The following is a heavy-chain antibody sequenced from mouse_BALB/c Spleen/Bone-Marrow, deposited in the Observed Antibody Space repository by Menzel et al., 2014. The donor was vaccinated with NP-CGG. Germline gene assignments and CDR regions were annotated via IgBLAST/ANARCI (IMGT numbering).Heavy chain of an antibody. D-gene: IGHD2-3*01. CDR1: GYTFTSYW. CDR3: ARYDGPAWFAY. V-gene: IGHV1S81*02. J-gene: IGHJ3*01. Sequence: QVHVKQSGAELVKPGASLKLSCKASGYTFTSYWIHWVKQRPGQGLEWIGEINPSDGRTNYNEKFKSKATVTVDKSSSTAYMQLSSLTSEDSAVYYCARYDGPAWFAYWGQGTLVTVSA. CDR2: INPSDGRT.